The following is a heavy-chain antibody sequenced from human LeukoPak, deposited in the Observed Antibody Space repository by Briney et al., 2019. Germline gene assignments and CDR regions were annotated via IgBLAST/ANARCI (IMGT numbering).Heavy chain of an antibody. CDR3: VRESVRDYYFDY. Sequence: GGSLRLSCTGSGFRFGGYALSWVRQAPGKGLEWVGFIRSKALYGTSEYAASVEGRSTISRDDSNNIAYLQMNSLKTEDTAVYFCVRESVRDYYFDYWGQGILVTVSS. J-gene: IGHJ4*02. D-gene: IGHD3-10*02. CDR2: IRSKALYGTS. CDR1: GFRFGGYA. V-gene: IGHV3-49*04.